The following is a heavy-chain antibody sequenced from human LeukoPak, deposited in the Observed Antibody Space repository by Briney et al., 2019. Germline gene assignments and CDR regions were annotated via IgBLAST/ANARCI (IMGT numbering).Heavy chain of an antibody. Sequence: RGGSLKIPGKTSGYLFINYWIGWARQMPGKGREWMAVIYAGDSRIRYNPSLQGQVTISADKSINTAYLQWSSLKASDTALYYCACRMLTSTRFEPWGEGTLVTVSS. D-gene: IGHD2-2*01. CDR3: ACRMLTSTRFEP. J-gene: IGHJ5*02. CDR2: IYAGDSRI. CDR1: GYLFINYW. V-gene: IGHV5-51*01.